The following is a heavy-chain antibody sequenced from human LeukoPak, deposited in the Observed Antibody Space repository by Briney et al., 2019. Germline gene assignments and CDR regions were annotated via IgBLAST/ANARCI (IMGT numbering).Heavy chain of an antibody. D-gene: IGHD1-26*01. CDR1: GFTFSSYA. CDR2: ISGSGDTT. CDR3: AKSRGESRGASNY. V-gene: IGHV3-23*01. Sequence: GGSLRLSCAASGFTFSSYAMNWVRQAPGKGLEWVSFISGSGDTTYYADSVKGRFTISRDSSKNTQYLQMNSLRAEDTAVYYCAKSRGESRGASNYWGQGTLVTVSS. J-gene: IGHJ4*02.